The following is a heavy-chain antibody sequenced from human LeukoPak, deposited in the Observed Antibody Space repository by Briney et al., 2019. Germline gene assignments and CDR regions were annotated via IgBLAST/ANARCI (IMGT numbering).Heavy chain of an antibody. D-gene: IGHD6-13*01. CDR3: ARGGKQQLSAYFDY. V-gene: IGHV4-34*01. CDR1: GGSFSGYY. Sequence: SETLSLTCAVYGGSFSGYYWSWICQPPGKGLEWIGEINHSGSTNYNPSLKSRVTISVDTSKNQFSLKLSSVTAAGTAVYYCARGGKQQLSAYFDYWGQGTLVTVSS. J-gene: IGHJ4*02. CDR2: INHSGST.